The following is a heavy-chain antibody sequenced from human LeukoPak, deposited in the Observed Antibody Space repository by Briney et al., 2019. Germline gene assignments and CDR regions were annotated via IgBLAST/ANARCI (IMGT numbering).Heavy chain of an antibody. CDR2: VWSGGNNK. CDR3: AKDGQVGATGYFDY. J-gene: IGHJ4*02. CDR1: GFIFSTYG. D-gene: IGHD1-26*01. Sequence: GGSLRLSCAASGFIFSTYGMHWVRQAPGKGLEWVAVVWSGGNNKYYSDSVKGRFTISRDNPKNTLYLQMNSLRAEDTAVYYCAKDGQVGATGYFDYRGQGTLVTVSS. V-gene: IGHV3-33*03.